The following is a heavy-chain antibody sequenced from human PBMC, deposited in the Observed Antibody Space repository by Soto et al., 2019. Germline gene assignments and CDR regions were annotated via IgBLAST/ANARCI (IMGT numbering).Heavy chain of an antibody. Sequence: PGGSLRLSCAASGFTFNDAWMSWVRQAPGKGLEWVGRIKRKTDGGTTDYAAPVKGRFTISRDDSKNTLYLLMDSLKTEDTAVYYCAANSGYSFEYWGQGTLVTVSS. CDR2: IKRKTDGGTT. V-gene: IGHV3-15*01. J-gene: IGHJ4*02. CDR1: GFTFNDAW. CDR3: AANSGYSFEY. D-gene: IGHD5-12*01.